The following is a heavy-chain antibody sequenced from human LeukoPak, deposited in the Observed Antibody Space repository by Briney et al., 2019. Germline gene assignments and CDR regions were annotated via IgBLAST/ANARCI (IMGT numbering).Heavy chain of an antibody. V-gene: IGHV1-2*02. D-gene: IGHD3-10*01. CDR2: IKPNSGGT. CDR3: ARGPDFSMVRGLTGFYYYMDV. Sequence: ASVKVSCKASGYTFTGYYMHWVRQAPGQGLEWMGWIKPNSGGTKYAQKFKGRATMTRDTSISTVYMELSRLRSDDTAVYYCARGPDFSMVRGLTGFYYYMDVWGKGTTVTVSS. CDR1: GYTFTGYY. J-gene: IGHJ6*03.